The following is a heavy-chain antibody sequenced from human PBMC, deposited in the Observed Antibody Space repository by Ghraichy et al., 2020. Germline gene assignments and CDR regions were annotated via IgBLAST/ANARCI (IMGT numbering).Heavy chain of an antibody. Sequence: GGSLRLSCVASGFTFSIYTMNWVRQAPGKGLEWVSCISGSSGLIYYADSVKGRFSISRDNAKNSLYLQMNSLSDEDTAVYYCGGESWFDPWGQGTLVTVSS. CDR3: GGESWFDP. CDR2: ISGSSGLI. V-gene: IGHV3-48*02. J-gene: IGHJ5*02. CDR1: GFTFSIYT.